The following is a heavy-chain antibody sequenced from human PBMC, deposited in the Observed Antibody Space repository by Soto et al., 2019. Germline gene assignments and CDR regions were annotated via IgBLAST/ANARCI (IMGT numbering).Heavy chain of an antibody. D-gene: IGHD4-4*01. CDR2: ISGSGGST. CDR1: GFTFSSYA. CDR3: AKDLYPGSTTVIWFDP. V-gene: IGHV3-23*01. Sequence: EVQLLESGGGLVQPGGSLRLSCAASGFTFSSYAMSWVRQAPGKGLEWVSAISGSGGSTYYADSVKGRFTISRDNSKNTLYLQMNSLRAEDTAVYYCAKDLYPGSTTVIWFDPWGQGTLVTVSS. J-gene: IGHJ5*02.